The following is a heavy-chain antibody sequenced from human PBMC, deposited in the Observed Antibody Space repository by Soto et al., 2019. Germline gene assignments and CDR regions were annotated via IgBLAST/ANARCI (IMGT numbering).Heavy chain of an antibody. D-gene: IGHD3-10*01. CDR3: ARGYYYGSGSLRAYYYYGMDV. CDR2: IYHSGST. J-gene: IGHJ6*02. CDR1: GCSISSGGYS. V-gene: IGHV4-30-2*01. Sequence: QLQLQESGSGLVKPSQTLSLTCAVSGCSISSGGYSWSWIRQPPGKGLEWIGYIYHSGSTYYNPSLTSRVTIAVDRAKNQFTLKLRSVTAADTAVYYCARGYYYGSGSLRAYYYYGMDVWGQGTTVTVSS.